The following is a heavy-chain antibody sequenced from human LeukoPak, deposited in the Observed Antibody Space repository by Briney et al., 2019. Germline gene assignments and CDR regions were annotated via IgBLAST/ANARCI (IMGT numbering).Heavy chain of an antibody. CDR2: INPSSGGT. Sequence: GASVKVSCKASGYTFTGYYMHWVRQAPGQGLEWMGWINPSSGGTNYAQKFLGRVTMTRDTSISTAYMELSSLKSDDTAVYYCARDSAYYGSGIHWFDPWGQGTLVTVSS. V-gene: IGHV1-2*02. J-gene: IGHJ5*02. CDR1: GYTFTGYY. CDR3: ARDSAYYGSGIHWFDP. D-gene: IGHD3-10*01.